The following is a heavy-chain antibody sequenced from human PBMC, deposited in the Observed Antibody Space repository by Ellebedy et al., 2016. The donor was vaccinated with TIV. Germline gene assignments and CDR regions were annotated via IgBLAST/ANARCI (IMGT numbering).Heavy chain of an antibody. D-gene: IGHD6-13*01. J-gene: IGHJ4*02. CDR2: INGDGSDK. CDR3: ARRGLAAGGTLLYY. V-gene: IGHV3-7*03. CDR1: GFTFSGHW. Sequence: GESLKISCAASGFTFSGHWMTWVRQAPGKGLEWVGNINGDGSDKDYVDSVKGRFTISRDNAENSLYLQMNSLRAEDTAVYYCARRGLAAGGTLLYYWGQGTLVTVSS.